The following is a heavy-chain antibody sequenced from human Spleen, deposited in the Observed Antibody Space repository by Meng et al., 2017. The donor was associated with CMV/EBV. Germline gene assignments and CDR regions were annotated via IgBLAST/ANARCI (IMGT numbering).Heavy chain of an antibody. V-gene: IGHV3-48*03. CDR2: ISGSGGTI. D-gene: IGHD3-22*01. Sequence: GESLKISCAASGFTFRSYEMNWVRQAPGKGLEWVSYISGSGGTIHYADSVKGRFTISRDNSKNTLYLQMNSLRAEDTAVYYCAKDQNYDGAFDIWGQGTMVTVSS. J-gene: IGHJ3*02. CDR3: AKDQNYDGAFDI. CDR1: GFTFRSYE.